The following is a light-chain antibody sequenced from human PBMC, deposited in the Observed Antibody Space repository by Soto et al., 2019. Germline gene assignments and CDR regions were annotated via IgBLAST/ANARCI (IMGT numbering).Light chain of an antibody. CDR1: QSVSSN. J-gene: IGKJ2*01. CDR3: QQYNNGPTYT. CDR2: GAS. Sequence: EIVMTQSPATLSVSPGERATLSCRASQSVSSNLAWYQQKPGQAPRLLIYGASTRATGIPARFSGSGSGTEFTLTISSRQSEDFAVYYCQQYNNGPTYTFGQGTKLEIK. V-gene: IGKV3-15*01.